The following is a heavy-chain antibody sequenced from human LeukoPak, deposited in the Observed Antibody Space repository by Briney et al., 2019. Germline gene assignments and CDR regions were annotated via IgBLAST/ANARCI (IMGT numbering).Heavy chain of an antibody. CDR1: GYTFIRYW. D-gene: IGHD2-2*02. CDR2: IYPGDSDT. V-gene: IGHV5-51*01. J-gene: IGHJ3*02. Sequence: GESLKISCKGSGYTFIRYWIGWVRQMPGKGLEWMGIIYPGDSDTRYSPSFQGQVTISADKSISTAYLQWSSLKASDTAMYYCARRYCSSTSCYRASNAFDIWGQGTMVTVSS. CDR3: ARRYCSSTSCYRASNAFDI.